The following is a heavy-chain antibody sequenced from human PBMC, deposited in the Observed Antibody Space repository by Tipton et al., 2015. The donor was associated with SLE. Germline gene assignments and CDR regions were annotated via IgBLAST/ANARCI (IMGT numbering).Heavy chain of an antibody. V-gene: IGHV4-39*07. D-gene: IGHD7-27*01. CDR3: ARDSLGFDY. CDR1: GGSISGHY. CDR2: GYYGEST. Sequence: TLSLTCTVSGGSISGHYWGWIRQPPGKGLEWIGSGYYGESTYYNPSLKSRLTISVDTSKNQFSLKLSSVTAADTAVYYCARDSLGFDYWGRGTLVTVSS. J-gene: IGHJ4*02.